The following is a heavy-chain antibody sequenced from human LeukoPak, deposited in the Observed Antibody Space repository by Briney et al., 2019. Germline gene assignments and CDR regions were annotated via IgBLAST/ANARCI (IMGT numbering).Heavy chain of an antibody. CDR3: ARDGPIAAAAKLNPLDY. D-gene: IGHD6-13*01. J-gene: IGHJ4*02. V-gene: IGHV3-7*01. CDR1: GFTFSSYW. CDR2: IKQDGSEK. Sequence: GGSLRLSCAASGFTFSSYWMSWVRQAPGKGLEWVANIKQDGSEKYYVDSVKSRFTISRDNAKNSLYLQMNSLRAEDTAVYYCARDGPIAAAAKLNPLDYWGQGTLVTVSS.